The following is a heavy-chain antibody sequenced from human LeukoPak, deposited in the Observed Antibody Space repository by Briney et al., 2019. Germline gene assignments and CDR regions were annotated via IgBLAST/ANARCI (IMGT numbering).Heavy chain of an antibody. J-gene: IGHJ5*02. D-gene: IGHD2-15*01. CDR2: ISGSATT. Sequence: GGTLRLSCSASGFTFSSYAMSWVRQAPGKGLEWVSAISGSATTYYADSVRGRFIISRDNSKNTLYLQMSSLRAEDTAVYYCAKSKEDCCGSFDPWGQGTLVTVSS. CDR1: GFTFSSYA. V-gene: IGHV3-23*01. CDR3: AKSKEDCCGSFDP.